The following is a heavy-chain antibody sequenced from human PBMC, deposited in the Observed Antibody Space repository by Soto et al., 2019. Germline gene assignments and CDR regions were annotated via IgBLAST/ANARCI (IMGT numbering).Heavy chain of an antibody. CDR3: AKAPLLVSGSFC. Sequence: GWSLRLSCASSVFTFSSYAMSWVRQAPGKGLEWVSAISGSGGSTYYADSVKGRFTISRDNSKNTLYLQMNSLRAEDTAVYYCAKAPLLVSGSFCWGQGTMVTV. V-gene: IGHV3-23*01. CDR2: ISGSGGST. CDR1: VFTFSSYA. J-gene: IGHJ3*01. D-gene: IGHD1-26*01.